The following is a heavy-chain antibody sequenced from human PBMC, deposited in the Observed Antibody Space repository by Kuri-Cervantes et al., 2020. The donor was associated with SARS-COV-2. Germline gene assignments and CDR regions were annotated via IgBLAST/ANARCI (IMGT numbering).Heavy chain of an antibody. V-gene: IGHV4-59*01. CDR1: GGSISSYY. J-gene: IGHJ4*02. D-gene: IGHD3/OR15-3a*01. CDR3: AREQGPMRTFDY. CDR2: IYYSGST. Sequence: SETLSLTCTASGGSISSYYRSWIRHPPGKGLEWIGYIYYSGSTNYNPSLKSRVTISVDTSKNQFSLKLSSVTAADTAVYYCAREQGPMRTFDYWGQGTLVTVSS.